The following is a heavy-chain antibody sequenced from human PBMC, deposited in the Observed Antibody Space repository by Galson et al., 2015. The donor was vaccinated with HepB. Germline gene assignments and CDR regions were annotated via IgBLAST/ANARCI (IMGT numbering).Heavy chain of an antibody. Sequence: SLRLSCAASGFTFSGSAMHWVRQASGKGLEWAGRIRSKANSYATAYAASVKGRFTISRDDSKNTAYLQMNSLKTEDTAVYYCTRLYSGSYSGGYWGQGTLVTVSS. CDR2: IRSKANSYAT. CDR1: GFTFSGSA. V-gene: IGHV3-73*01. D-gene: IGHD1-26*01. CDR3: TRLYSGSYSGGY. J-gene: IGHJ4*02.